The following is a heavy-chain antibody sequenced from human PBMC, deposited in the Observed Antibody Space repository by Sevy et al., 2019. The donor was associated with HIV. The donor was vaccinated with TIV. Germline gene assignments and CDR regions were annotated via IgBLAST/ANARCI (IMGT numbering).Heavy chain of an antibody. J-gene: IGHJ6*02. CDR2: ISGSGSGGNT. D-gene: IGHD3-3*01. CDR3: AKGVVEWLLYVYYGMDV. CDR1: GFTLSSYA. Sequence: GGSLRLSCGASGFTLSSYARSWVRQAPGKGLEWVSGISGSGSGGNTYYADSVKGRFTISRDNSKNTLYLQMNSLRAEDTAVYYCAKGVVEWLLYVYYGMDVWGQGTTVTVSS. V-gene: IGHV3-23*01.